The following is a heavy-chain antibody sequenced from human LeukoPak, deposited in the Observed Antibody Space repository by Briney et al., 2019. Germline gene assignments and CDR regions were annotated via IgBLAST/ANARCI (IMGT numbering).Heavy chain of an antibody. CDR1: GGSISSSSYY. CDR2: IYHSGST. J-gene: IGHJ4*02. D-gene: IGHD5-18*01. V-gene: IGHV4-39*07. Sequence: PSETLSLTCTVSGGSISSSSYYWGWIRQPPGKGLEWIGEIYHSGSTNYNPSLKSRVTISVDTSKNQFSLKLSSVTAADTAVYYCARDLGYSYGPVDYWGQGTLVTVSS. CDR3: ARDLGYSYGPVDY.